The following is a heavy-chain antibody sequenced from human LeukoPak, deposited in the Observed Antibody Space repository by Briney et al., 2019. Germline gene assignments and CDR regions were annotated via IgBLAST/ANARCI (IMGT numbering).Heavy chain of an antibody. CDR1: GFTFSAYG. Sequence: GGSLRLSCAASGFTFSAYGMTWVRQAPGKGLEWVSHISDRGDNTYYADPVQGRFTISRDNSNNTVYLQMDSLSADDTAVYYCAKDRQRYYGSGSYYDYWGQGTLVTVSS. D-gene: IGHD3-10*01. J-gene: IGHJ4*02. CDR3: AKDRQRYYGSGSYYDY. V-gene: IGHV3-23*01. CDR2: ISDRGDNT.